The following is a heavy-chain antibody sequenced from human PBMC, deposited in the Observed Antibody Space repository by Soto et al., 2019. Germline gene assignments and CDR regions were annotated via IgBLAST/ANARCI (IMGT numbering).Heavy chain of an antibody. CDR2: IIPIFCTA. Sequence: SMKVSCTAFGSTFSRYAISCLRQAPGQGLEWMGGIIPIFCTANYAQKFQGRVTITADESTSTAYMELSSLRSEDTAVYYCATDLNARGYYYGSGSYYAFYWG. V-gene: IGHV1-69*13. J-gene: IGHJ4*01. CDR3: ATDLNARGYYYGSGSYYAFY. CDR1: GSTFSRYA. D-gene: IGHD3-10*01.